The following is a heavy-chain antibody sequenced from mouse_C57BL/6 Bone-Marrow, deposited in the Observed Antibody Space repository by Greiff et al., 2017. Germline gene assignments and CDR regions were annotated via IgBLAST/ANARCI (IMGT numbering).Heavy chain of an antibody. CDR1: GYSITSGYY. CDR3: ARDRGSSEAWLAY. J-gene: IGHJ3*01. Sequence: VQLKESGPGLAKPSQSLSLTCSVTGYSITSGYYWNWIRQFPGNKLEWMGYISYDGSNNYNHTLKNRISITRDKSKNQLFMKLNSVTTEDTATYYCARDRGSSEAWLAYWGQGTLVTVSA. CDR2: ISYDGSN. D-gene: IGHD1-1*01. V-gene: IGHV3-6*01.